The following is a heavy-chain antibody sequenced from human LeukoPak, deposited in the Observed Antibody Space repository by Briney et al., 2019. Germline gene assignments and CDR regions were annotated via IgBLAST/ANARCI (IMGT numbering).Heavy chain of an antibody. CDR2: ISGSGGST. V-gene: IGHV3-23*01. Sequence: GGSLRLSCAASGFTFSSYAMSWVRQAPGKGLEWVSAISGSGGSTYYADSVKGRFTISRDNSKSTLYLQMNSLRTEDTAVYYCANRPLKLELTYYYYYYMDVWGKGTTVTVSS. D-gene: IGHD1-7*01. CDR1: GFTFSSYA. CDR3: ANRPLKLELTYYYYYYMDV. J-gene: IGHJ6*03.